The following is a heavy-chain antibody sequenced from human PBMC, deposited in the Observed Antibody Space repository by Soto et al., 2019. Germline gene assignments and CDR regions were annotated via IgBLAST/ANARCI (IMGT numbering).Heavy chain of an antibody. Sequence: QVQLQESGPGLVKPSETLSLTCTVSGASVSSYFWSWIRQPPGKGLEWIAYIHNNGNTDNTPSLKSRVTISIDTSKNQFSLKLSSVTAADTAVYYCARHGYCNSGGCWGFGEWGQGTLVTVSS. CDR3: ARHGYCNSGGCWGFGE. V-gene: IGHV4-59*08. CDR2: IHNNGNT. D-gene: IGHD2-15*01. J-gene: IGHJ4*02. CDR1: GASVSSYF.